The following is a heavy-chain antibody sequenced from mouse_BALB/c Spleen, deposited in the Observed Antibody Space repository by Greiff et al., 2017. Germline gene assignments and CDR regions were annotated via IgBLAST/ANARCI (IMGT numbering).Heavy chain of an antibody. CDR1: GYNFTSYW. J-gene: IGHJ3*01. CDR2: IYPGSGST. D-gene: IGHD1-1*02. CDR3: ATGGTY. V-gene: IGHV1-55*01. Sequence: VQLQQPGAELVKPGTSVKLSCKASGYNFTSYWINWVKLRPGQGLEWIGDIYPGSGSTNYNEKFKSKATLTVDTSSSTAYMQLSSLASEDSALYYCATGGTYWGQGTLVTVSA.